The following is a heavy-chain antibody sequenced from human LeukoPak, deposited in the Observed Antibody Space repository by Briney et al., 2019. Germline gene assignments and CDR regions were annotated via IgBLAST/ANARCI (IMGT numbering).Heavy chain of an antibody. CDR2: INTNTGNP. CDR1: GYTFTNYA. Sequence: GASVKVSCKASGYTFTNYAMNWVRPAPEQGLEWMGWINTNTGNPTYAQGFTGRFVFSLDTSVSTAYLQISSLKAEDTAVYYCARDPNHYYDSSGYYGDYWGQGTLVTVSS. CDR3: ARDPNHYYDSSGYYGDY. V-gene: IGHV7-4-1*02. J-gene: IGHJ4*02. D-gene: IGHD3-22*01.